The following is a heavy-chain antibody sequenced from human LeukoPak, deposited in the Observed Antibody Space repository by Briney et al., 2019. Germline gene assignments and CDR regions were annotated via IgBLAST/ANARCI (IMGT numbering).Heavy chain of an antibody. CDR2: INHSGST. J-gene: IGHJ6*02. CDR1: GGSFSGYY. CDR3: ARSYYYDSSGYSFYYYYGMDV. D-gene: IGHD3-22*01. V-gene: IGHV4-34*01. Sequence: PSETLSLTCAVYGGSFSGYYWSWIRQPPGKGLEWIGEINHSGSTNYNPSLKSRVTISVHTSKNQFSLKLSSVTAADTAVYYCARSYYYDSSGYSFYYYYGMDVWGQGTTVTVSS.